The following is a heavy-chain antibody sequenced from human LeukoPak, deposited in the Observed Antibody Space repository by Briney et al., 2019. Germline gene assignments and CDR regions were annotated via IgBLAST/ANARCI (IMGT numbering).Heavy chain of an antibody. CDR1: GFTFRSYW. CDR3: ARGFSTYYYDSSGYSYDWFDP. CDR2: INQDVSQI. V-gene: IGHV3-7*01. D-gene: IGHD3-22*01. Sequence: GSLRLSCAASGFTFRSYWMSWVRQAPGKGLEWVATINQDVSQIKYVDSVKGRFTISRDNAKNSLFLQMNSLRAEDTAMYYCARGFSTYYYDSSGYSYDWFDPWGQGIQVIVSS. J-gene: IGHJ5*02.